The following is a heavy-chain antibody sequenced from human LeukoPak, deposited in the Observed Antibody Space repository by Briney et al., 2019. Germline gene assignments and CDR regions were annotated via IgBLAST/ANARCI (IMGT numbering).Heavy chain of an antibody. J-gene: IGHJ5*02. V-gene: IGHV1-24*01. CDR3: ARDRGGVGYNWFDP. CDR2: FDPEDGET. D-gene: IGHD1-26*01. Sequence: ASVKVSCKASGGTFSSYAISWVRQAPGQGLEWMGGFDPEDGETIYAQKFQGRVTMTEDTSTDTAYMELSSLRSEDTAVYYCARDRGGVGYNWFDPWGQGTLVTVSS. CDR1: GGTFSSYA.